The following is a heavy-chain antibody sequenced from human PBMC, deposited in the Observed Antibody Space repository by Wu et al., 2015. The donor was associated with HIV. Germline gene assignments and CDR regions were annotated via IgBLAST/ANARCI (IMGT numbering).Heavy chain of an antibody. CDR2: INPSTGDT. CDR1: GYSFPHKF. CDR3: ARAGSMVRGVIYYYYYMDV. D-gene: IGHD3-10*01. J-gene: IGHJ6*03. Sequence: QVQLVQSGAEVRKPGASVKISCRPFGYSFPHKFIHWVRRAPGQGFEWMGLINPSTGDTNTAQKFRGRVTLTRETTANRVYLELRSLRSDDTAVYFCARAGSMVRGVIYYYYYMDVWGKGTTVTVSS. V-gene: IGHV1-46*01.